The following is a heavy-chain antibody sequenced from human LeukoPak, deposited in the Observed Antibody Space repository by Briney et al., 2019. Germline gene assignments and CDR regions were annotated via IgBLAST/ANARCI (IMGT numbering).Heavy chain of an antibody. CDR3: ARDNDRKDDS. J-gene: IGHJ5*02. V-gene: IGHV3-7*01. Sequence: PGGSLRLSCEASTFNFGLYVMTWVRQAPGKGLEWVANMNQDGSGKYYVDSVKGRFTISRDNAKNSLYLQMNNLRVEDTAVYYCARDNDRKDDSWGQGTLVTVSS. CDR2: MNQDGSGK. D-gene: IGHD3-16*01. CDR1: TFNFGLYV.